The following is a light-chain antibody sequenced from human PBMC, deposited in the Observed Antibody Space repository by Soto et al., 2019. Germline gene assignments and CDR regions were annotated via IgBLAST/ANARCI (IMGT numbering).Light chain of an antibody. Sequence: DIHMTQSPSTLSASVGARVTITCRASQSIRTWLAWYQHKPGKAPKFLIYDASTVESGVPSRFSGSGSGTEFTLTISDLQPDDFATYYCQQYHNYPRTFGQGTKVDIK. CDR3: QQYHNYPRT. CDR2: DAS. J-gene: IGKJ1*01. V-gene: IGKV1-5*01. CDR1: QSIRTW.